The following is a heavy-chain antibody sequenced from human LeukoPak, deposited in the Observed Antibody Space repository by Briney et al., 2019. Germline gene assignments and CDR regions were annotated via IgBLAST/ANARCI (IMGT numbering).Heavy chain of an antibody. D-gene: IGHD3-3*01. CDR2: IYYSGST. Sequence: SETLSLTCTVSGGSVSSGSYYWSWIRQPPGKGLEWIGYIYYSGSTNYNPSLKSRVTISVDTSKNQFSLKLSSVTAADTAVYYCARLNDFWSGYPNYYYGMDVWGQGTTVTVSS. J-gene: IGHJ6*02. V-gene: IGHV4-61*01. CDR3: ARLNDFWSGYPNYYYGMDV. CDR1: GGSVSSGSYY.